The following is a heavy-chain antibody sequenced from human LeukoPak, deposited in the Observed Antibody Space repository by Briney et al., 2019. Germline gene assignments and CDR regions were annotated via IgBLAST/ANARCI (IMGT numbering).Heavy chain of an antibody. D-gene: IGHD4-17*01. Sequence: GGSLRLSCAASGFTFSSYWMSWVRQAPGKGLEWVANIKQDGSEKYCVDSVKGRFTISRDNSKNTLYLQMNSLRAEDTAVYYCASGDYLDYWGQGTLVTVSS. CDR1: GFTFSSYW. V-gene: IGHV3-7*01. J-gene: IGHJ4*02. CDR3: ASGDYLDY. CDR2: IKQDGSEK.